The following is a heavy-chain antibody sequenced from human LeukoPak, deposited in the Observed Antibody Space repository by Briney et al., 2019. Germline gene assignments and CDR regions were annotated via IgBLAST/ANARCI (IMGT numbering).Heavy chain of an antibody. V-gene: IGHV3-48*01. CDR3: ARVPTRQYYYMDV. J-gene: IGHJ6*03. CDR2: ISSTSTTI. Sequence: GGSLRLSCTASGFTFGDYAMSWLRQAPGKGLEWVSYISSTSTTIYYADSVKGRFTISRDNAKNSLYLQVNSLRAEDTALYYCARVPTRQYYYMDVWGKGTTVTVSS. CDR1: GFTFGDYA.